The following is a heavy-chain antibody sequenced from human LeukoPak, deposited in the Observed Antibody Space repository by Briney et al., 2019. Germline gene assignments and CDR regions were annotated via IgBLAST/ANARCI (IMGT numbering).Heavy chain of an antibody. CDR3: ARDNSGHYN. CDR1: RFPLSSYW. Sequence: GESLRLSCAGSRFPLSSYWMSWVRQAPGKGLEWVANINHDGGEKHYVDSVKGRFTISRDNTKNALYLQMNSLRDDDTAVYYCARDNSGHYNWGQGTLVTVSS. J-gene: IGHJ4*02. D-gene: IGHD3-3*01. CDR2: INHDGGEK. V-gene: IGHV3-7*05.